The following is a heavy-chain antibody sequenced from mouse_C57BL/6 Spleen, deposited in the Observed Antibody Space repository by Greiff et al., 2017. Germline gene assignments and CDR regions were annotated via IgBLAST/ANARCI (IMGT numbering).Heavy chain of an antibody. CDR1: GYTFTSYW. V-gene: IGHV1-64*01. CDR3: ARYYYGSSYEGYFDY. CDR2: IHPNSGST. Sequence: QVHVKQPGAELVKPGASVKLSCKASGYTFTSYWMHWVKQRPGQGLEWIGMIHPNSGSTNYNEKFKSKATLTVDKSSSTAYMQLSSLTSEDSAVYYCARYYYGSSYEGYFDYWGQGTTLTVSS. J-gene: IGHJ2*01. D-gene: IGHD1-1*01.